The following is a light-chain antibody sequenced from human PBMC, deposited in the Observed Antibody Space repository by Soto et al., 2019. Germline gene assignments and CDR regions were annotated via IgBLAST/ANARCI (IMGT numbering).Light chain of an antibody. V-gene: IGKV3-20*01. CDR2: DAS. CDR1: QTVRNNY. CDR3: QQFSSYPLT. Sequence: EFVLTQSPGTLSLSPGERATLSCRASQTVRNNYLAWYQQKPGQAPRLLIYDASSSATGIPDRFSGGGSGTDFTLTISRLEHEDFAVYYCQQFSSYPLTFGGGTKVDIK. J-gene: IGKJ4*01.